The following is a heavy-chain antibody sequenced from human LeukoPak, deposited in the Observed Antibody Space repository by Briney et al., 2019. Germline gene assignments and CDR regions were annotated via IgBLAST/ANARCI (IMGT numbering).Heavy chain of an antibody. CDR2: IYYSGST. CDR1: GGSISSSSYY. D-gene: IGHD3-3*01. J-gene: IGHJ4*02. CDR3: ARSDLWSGYHLFDY. Sequence: SETLSLTCTVSGGSISSSSYYWGWIRQPPGKGLEWIGSIYYSGSTYYNPSLKSRVTISVDTSKNQFSLKLSSVTAADTAVYYCARSDLWSGYHLFDYWGQGTLVTVSS. V-gene: IGHV4-39*01.